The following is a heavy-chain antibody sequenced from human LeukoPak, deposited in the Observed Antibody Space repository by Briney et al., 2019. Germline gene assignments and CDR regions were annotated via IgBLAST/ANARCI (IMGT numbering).Heavy chain of an antibody. J-gene: IGHJ6*03. D-gene: IGHD2-15*01. V-gene: IGHV3-9*01. CDR3: VKSGGYYYMDA. Sequence: SLRLSCAASGFVFHDFAMHWVRQSPGKGLEWVATISWNSDIILYADSVKGRFTISRDNDRDSLLMEMNSLRREDTALYYCVKSGGYYYMDAWGKGTTVIVSS. CDR2: ISWNSDII. CDR1: GFVFHDFA.